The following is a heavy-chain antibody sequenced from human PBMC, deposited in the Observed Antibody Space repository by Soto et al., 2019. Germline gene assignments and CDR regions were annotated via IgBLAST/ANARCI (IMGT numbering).Heavy chain of an antibody. Sequence: EVQLVESGGGLVQPGRSLRLSCVASGFTADDYAMHWVRQAPGKGLEWVSGISSNSDTIDYADSVKGRFTISRDNAKNXXFLQMNSLRPEDTALYYCAKDMTWGGMTTIHYFDSWGQGTLVTVSS. CDR1: GFTADDYA. V-gene: IGHV3-9*02. J-gene: IGHJ4*02. CDR2: ISSNSDTI. D-gene: IGHD4-17*01. CDR3: AKDMTWGGMTTIHYFDS.